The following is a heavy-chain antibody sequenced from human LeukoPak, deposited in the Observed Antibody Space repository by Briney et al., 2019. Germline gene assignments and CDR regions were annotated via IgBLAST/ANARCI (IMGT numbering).Heavy chain of an antibody. V-gene: IGHV1-8*02. J-gene: IGHJ4*02. CDR1: GYTFTSYD. CDR3: ARGSKDSSSWYGIPTGY. Sequence: GASVKVSCKASGYTFTSYDINWVRQVTGQGLEWMGWMNPKSGNTGYAQKFQGRVTMTRNTSISTAYMELSSLRSEDTAVYYCARGSKDSSSWYGIPTGYWGQGTLVTVSS. D-gene: IGHD6-13*01. CDR2: MNPKSGNT.